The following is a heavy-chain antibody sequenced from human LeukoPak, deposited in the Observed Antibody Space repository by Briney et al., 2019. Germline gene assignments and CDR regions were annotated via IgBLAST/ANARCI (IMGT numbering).Heavy chain of an antibody. CDR2: IIQSRRT. Sequence: SETLSLTCAVYGGSFSGYYWSWIRQPPGKGLEWIGEIIQSRRTNYNPSLKSRVTISVDTSKNQFSLKLSSVTAADTAVYYCARALGYCSSTSCYGYYYYYGMDVWGQGTTVTVSS. CDR1: GGSFSGYY. D-gene: IGHD2-2*01. CDR3: ARALGYCSSTSCYGYYYYYGMDV. V-gene: IGHV4-34*12. J-gene: IGHJ6*02.